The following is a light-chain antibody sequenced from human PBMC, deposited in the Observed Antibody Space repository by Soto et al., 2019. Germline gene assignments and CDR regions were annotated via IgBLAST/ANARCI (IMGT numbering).Light chain of an antibody. CDR2: WAS. CDR1: QSVLYSSNNKNY. Sequence: DIVMTQSPDSLAVSLGEGSTINCKYSQSVLYSSNNKNYLAWYQQKPGQPPKLLIYWASTRESGVPDRFSGSGSGTDFTLTISSLQAEDVAVYYCLQYYTTPSWTFGQGTKVDIK. V-gene: IGKV4-1*01. J-gene: IGKJ1*01. CDR3: LQYYTTPSWT.